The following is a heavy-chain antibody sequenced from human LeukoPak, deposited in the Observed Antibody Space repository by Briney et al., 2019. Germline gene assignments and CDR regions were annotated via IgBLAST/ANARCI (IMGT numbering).Heavy chain of an antibody. CDR3: ARDYDFWSGFWVPDAFDI. Sequence: GRSLRLSCAASGFTFDDYAMHWVRQAPGKGLEWVSSISSSSSYIYYADSVKGRFTISRDNAKNSLYLQMNSLRAEDTAVYYCARDYDFWSGFWVPDAFDIWGQGTMVTVSS. D-gene: IGHD3-3*01. CDR2: ISSSSSYI. V-gene: IGHV3-21*01. J-gene: IGHJ3*02. CDR1: GFTFDDYA.